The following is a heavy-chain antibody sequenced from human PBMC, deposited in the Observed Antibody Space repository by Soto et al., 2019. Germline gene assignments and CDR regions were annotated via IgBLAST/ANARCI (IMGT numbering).Heavy chain of an antibody. Sequence: QVQLQESGPGLVKPSETLSLTCTVSGASISSGDYYWSWIRQSPGKGLQWNGYIFHSGETYYTPSLESRLSNSIDASKNQFSLNLNTVTAAYTAVYFCARSHYVLGAFDVCGPATVFTVSS. CDR2: IFHSGET. CDR3: ARSHYVLGAFDV. D-gene: IGHD3-10*02. J-gene: IGHJ3*01. CDR1: GASISSGDYY. V-gene: IGHV4-30-4*08.